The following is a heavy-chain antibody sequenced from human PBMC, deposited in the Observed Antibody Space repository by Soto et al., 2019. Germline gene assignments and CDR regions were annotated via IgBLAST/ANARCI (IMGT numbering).Heavy chain of an antibody. CDR3: ARDLRSGMAPFDP. Sequence: ASVKVSCKASGYTFISYAMHWVRQAPGQRLEWMGWINVGNGDTKYSQKFQGRVTITRDTSASTAYMELSSLRSEDTAVFYCARDLRSGMAPFDPWGKGTLVTVSS. V-gene: IGHV1-3*01. J-gene: IGHJ5*02. D-gene: IGHD2-15*01. CDR2: INVGNGDT. CDR1: GYTFISYA.